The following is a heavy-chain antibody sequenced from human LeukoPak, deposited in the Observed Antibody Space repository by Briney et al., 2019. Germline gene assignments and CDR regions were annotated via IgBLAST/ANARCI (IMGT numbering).Heavy chain of an antibody. J-gene: IGHJ4*02. V-gene: IGHV3-48*02. Sequence: GGSLRLSCAASGFTFSSYSMNWVRQAPGKGLEWVSYISSSSSTIYYADSVKGRFTISRDNVKNSLYLQMNSLRDEDTAVYYCAREGDDSSGYYPYYFDYWGQGTLVTVSS. CDR1: GFTFSSYS. D-gene: IGHD3-22*01. CDR2: ISSSSSTI. CDR3: AREGDDSSGYYPYYFDY.